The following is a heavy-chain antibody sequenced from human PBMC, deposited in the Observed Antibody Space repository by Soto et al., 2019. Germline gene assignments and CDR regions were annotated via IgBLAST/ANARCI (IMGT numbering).Heavy chain of an antibody. CDR2: LSPMFDTS. CDR1: GGTFSTYA. J-gene: IGHJ3*02. Sequence: QLQLVQSGTEMKEPGSSVKVSCMTSGGTFSTYAVHWVRQAPGQGLEWMGGLSPMFDTSSYAQNFQDRVTLTADKSTSTAYMELSSLRSDDTAVYYCARDSPNDAFDIWGQGTLVIVSS. V-gene: IGHV1-69*06. CDR3: ARDSPNDAFDI.